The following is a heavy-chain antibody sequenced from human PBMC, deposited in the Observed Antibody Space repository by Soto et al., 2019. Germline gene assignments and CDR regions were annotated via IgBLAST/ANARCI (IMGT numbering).Heavy chain of an antibody. CDR1: GGVISNYY. V-gene: IGHV4-59*01. Sequence: SETLSLTCTISGGVISNYYWNWIRQSPGKGLEWLGHVYFRGSTSYNPSLKSRVSISVDTSKNQFSLKLTSVTSPDTAVYYCARGWRDRDFDFWGQGALVTVSS. CDR3: ARGWRDRDFDF. CDR2: VYFRGST. D-gene: IGHD2-15*01. J-gene: IGHJ4*02.